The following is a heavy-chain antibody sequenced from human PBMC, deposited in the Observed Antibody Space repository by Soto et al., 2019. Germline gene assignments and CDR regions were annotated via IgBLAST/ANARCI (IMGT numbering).Heavy chain of an antibody. V-gene: IGHV1-69*13. Sequence: RASVKVSCKASGGTFSSYAISWVRQAPGQGLEWMGGIIPIFGTANYAQKFQGRVTITADESTSTAYMELSSLRSEDTAVYYCARTLGLLGNWYFDLWGRGTLVTVSS. CDR1: GGTFSSYA. CDR2: IIPIFGTA. J-gene: IGHJ2*01. CDR3: ARTLGLLGNWYFDL. D-gene: IGHD7-27*01.